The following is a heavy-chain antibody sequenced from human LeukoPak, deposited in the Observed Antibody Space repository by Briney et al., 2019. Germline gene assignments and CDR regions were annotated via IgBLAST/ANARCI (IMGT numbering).Heavy chain of an antibody. D-gene: IGHD1-14*01. V-gene: IGHV4-30-2*01. Sequence: PSETLSLICAVSGGSISSGGYSWSWIRQPPGKGLEWIGYIYHSGSTYYNPSLKSRVTISVDRSKNQFSLKLSSVTAADTAVYYCARVGPGEIEVDYWGQGTLVTVSS. CDR1: GGSISSGGYS. J-gene: IGHJ4*02. CDR2: IYHSGST. CDR3: ARVGPGEIEVDY.